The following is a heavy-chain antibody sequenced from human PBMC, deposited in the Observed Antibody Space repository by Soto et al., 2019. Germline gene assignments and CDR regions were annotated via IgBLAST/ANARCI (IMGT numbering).Heavy chain of an antibody. Sequence: EVQLLESGGGLVQPGGSLRLSWAASGFTFSNFVLRWVRQAPGKGLEWVSTITETGGDTFYTDSVKGRFTISRDNSKNTLYLQMSSLRAEDTALYYCTKASADRHHMDVWGQGTTVTVSS. CDR2: ITETGGDT. CDR1: GFTFSNFV. V-gene: IGHV3-23*01. J-gene: IGHJ6*02. CDR3: TKASADRHHMDV.